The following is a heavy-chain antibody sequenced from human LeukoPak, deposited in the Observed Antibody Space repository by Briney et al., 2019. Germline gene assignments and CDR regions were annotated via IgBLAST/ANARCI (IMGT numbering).Heavy chain of an antibody. V-gene: IGHV3-66*01. CDR3: ARGYRGFGELWNAFDI. Sequence: GGSLRHSCAASGFTVSSNYMSLVRQAPGKGLEWVSVIYSGGSTYYADSVKGRFTISRDNSKNTLYLQMNSLRAEDTAVYYCARGYRGFGELWNAFDIWGQGTMVTVSS. CDR1: GFTVSSNY. D-gene: IGHD3-10*01. CDR2: IYSGGST. J-gene: IGHJ3*02.